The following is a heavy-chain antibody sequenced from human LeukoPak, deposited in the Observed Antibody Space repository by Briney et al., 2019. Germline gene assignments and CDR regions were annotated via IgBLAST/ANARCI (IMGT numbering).Heavy chain of an antibody. Sequence: QPGGSLRLSCAASGFTFSSYAMSWVRQAPGKGLEWVSAISGSGDSTYYADSVKGRFTISRDNAKKSVYLQMNSLRAEDTAVYYCALGIAVDACDTWGQGTMVTVSS. D-gene: IGHD6-19*01. CDR2: ISGSGDST. V-gene: IGHV3-23*01. J-gene: IGHJ3*02. CDR1: GFTFSSYA. CDR3: ALGIAVDACDT.